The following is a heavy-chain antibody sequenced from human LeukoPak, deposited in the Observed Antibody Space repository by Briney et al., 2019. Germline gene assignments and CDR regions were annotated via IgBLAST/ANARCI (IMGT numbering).Heavy chain of an antibody. D-gene: IGHD4-17*01. Sequence: GGSLRLSCAASGFTFSNYAMSWVRQAPGKGLEWVSDISGSGDSTNYADSVKGRFTISRDNAKNSLYLQMNSLRAEDTAVYYCARADYGDYGFDPWGQGTLVTVSS. J-gene: IGHJ5*02. V-gene: IGHV3-23*01. CDR1: GFTFSNYA. CDR3: ARADYGDYGFDP. CDR2: ISGSGDST.